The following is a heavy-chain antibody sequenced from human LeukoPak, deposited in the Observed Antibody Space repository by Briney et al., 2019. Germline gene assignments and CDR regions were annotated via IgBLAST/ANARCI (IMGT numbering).Heavy chain of an antibody. CDR2: ISSSSSTI. V-gene: IGHV3-48*01. CDR3: AREGMVWDVVVLPASIEYFDS. CDR1: GFTFSSYS. Sequence: PGGSLRLSCAASGFTFSSYSMNWVRQAPGKGLEWVSYISSSSSTIYYADSVKGRFTISRDNAKNSLYLQMNSLRAEDTAVYYCAREGMVWDVVVLPASIEYFDSWGQGTLVTVSS. J-gene: IGHJ4*02. D-gene: IGHD2-2*01.